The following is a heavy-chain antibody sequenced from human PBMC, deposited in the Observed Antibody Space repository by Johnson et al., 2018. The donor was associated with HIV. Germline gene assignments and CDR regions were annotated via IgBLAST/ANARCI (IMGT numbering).Heavy chain of an antibody. D-gene: IGHD4-11*01. CDR3: ARDPGYSSCDI. Sequence: VQLVESGGGVVQPGRSLRLSCAASGFTFSMSWMTWVRQAPGKGLEFVANLNQDGRRKNYVDSVQGRFIISRDNAKNLLFLQMDSLRVDDTAVYYCARDPGYSSCDIWGQGTMVTVSS. V-gene: IGHV3-7*01. CDR1: GFTFSMSW. J-gene: IGHJ3*02. CDR2: LNQDGRRK.